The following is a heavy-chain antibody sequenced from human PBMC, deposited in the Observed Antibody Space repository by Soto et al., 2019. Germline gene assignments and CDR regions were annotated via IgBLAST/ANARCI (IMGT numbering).Heavy chain of an antibody. CDR2: ISSSSNNI. V-gene: IGHV3-21*01. D-gene: IGHD6-13*01. Sequence: EVQLVESGGGLVKPGGSLRLSCAASGFSLSTYSMNWVRPAPGKGLEWVSSISSSSNNIYYAGSVKGRFTISRDNAKNCLFLQVHSLRDEDTAVYFCARDLTTAAGAFDYWGQGTLVTVSS. J-gene: IGHJ4*02. CDR3: ARDLTTAAGAFDY. CDR1: GFSLSTYS.